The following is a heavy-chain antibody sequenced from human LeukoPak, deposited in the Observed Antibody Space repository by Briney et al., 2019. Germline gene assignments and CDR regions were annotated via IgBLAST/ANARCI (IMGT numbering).Heavy chain of an antibody. Sequence: SETLSLTCAVYGGSFSGYYWSWIRQPPGKGLEWIGYIYHSGSTYYNPSLKSRVTISVDRSKNQFSLKLSSVTAADTAVYYCARADSSHPTYYFDYWGQGTLVTVSS. CDR2: IYHSGST. CDR3: ARADSSHPTYYFDY. V-gene: IGHV4-30-2*01. J-gene: IGHJ4*02. CDR1: GGSFSGYY. D-gene: IGHD3-22*01.